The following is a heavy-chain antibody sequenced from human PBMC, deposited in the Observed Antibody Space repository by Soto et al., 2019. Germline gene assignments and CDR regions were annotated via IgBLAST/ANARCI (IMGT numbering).Heavy chain of an antibody. D-gene: IGHD2-2*01. V-gene: IGHV1-8*01. Sequence: ASVKVSCKASGYSFTSLYIIWVRQTTGQGLEWMGWMQPSSGRTDYAQKFQGRVTMTRDTSINTAYMELSSLTSDDTAFYYCARGFNAGVDYWGQGTLVTVSS. CDR1: GYSFTSLY. CDR3: ARGFNAGVDY. CDR2: MQPSSGRT. J-gene: IGHJ4*02.